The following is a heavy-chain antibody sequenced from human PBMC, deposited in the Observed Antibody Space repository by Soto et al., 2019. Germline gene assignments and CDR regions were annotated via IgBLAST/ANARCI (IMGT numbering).Heavy chain of an antibody. D-gene: IGHD6-19*01. J-gene: IGHJ5*01. V-gene: IGHV3-74*03. CDR3: TRDPAPSGWFDY. Sequence: GASLRLSCAASGFTVSSNYMSWVRLAPGKGLVWVSRINSDGSSTMYADSVRGRFTISRDNAKNTLYLQMNSLRGDDTAVYYCTRDPAPSGWFDYWGQGTLVTVSS. CDR2: INSDGSST. CDR1: GFTVSSNY.